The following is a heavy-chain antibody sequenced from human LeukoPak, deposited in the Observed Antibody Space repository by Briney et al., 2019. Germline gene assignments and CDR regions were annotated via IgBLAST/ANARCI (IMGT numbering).Heavy chain of an antibody. D-gene: IGHD6-6*01. Sequence: GGSLRLSCAAPGFTFSSYWMSWVRQAPGRGLEWVSTISGSGGSTYYADSVKGRFTISRDNSKNTLYLQLNSLRAEDTAVYYCAKGEYSSSPWFDPWGQETLVTVSS. V-gene: IGHV3-23*01. J-gene: IGHJ5*02. CDR1: GFTFSSYW. CDR2: ISGSGGST. CDR3: AKGEYSSSPWFDP.